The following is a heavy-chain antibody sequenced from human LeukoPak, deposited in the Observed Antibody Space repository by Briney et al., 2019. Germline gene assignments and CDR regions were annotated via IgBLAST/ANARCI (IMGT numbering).Heavy chain of an antibody. CDR3: ARYRNEALFAFDI. CDR2: IYYSGST. Sequence: KPSETLSLTCTVSGDSINNYYWSWIRQPSGKGLEWIGYIYYSGSTNYNPSLKSRVTISVDTSKNQFSLKLNSVTAADTAVYYCARYRNEALFAFDIWGQGTMVTVSS. V-gene: IGHV4-59*01. D-gene: IGHD1-14*01. CDR1: GDSINNYY. J-gene: IGHJ3*02.